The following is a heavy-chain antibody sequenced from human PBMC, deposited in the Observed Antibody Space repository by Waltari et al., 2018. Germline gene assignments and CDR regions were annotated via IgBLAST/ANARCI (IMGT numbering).Heavy chain of an antibody. V-gene: IGHV1-69*14. J-gene: IGHJ3*02. CDR3: ARDLGLVGATEFDI. Sequence: VQLVQSGAEVKKPGATVKISCKASGYTFTDYYMHWVQQAPGQGLEWMGRIIPIFGTANYAQKFQGRVTITADKSTSTAYMELSSLRSEDTAVYYCARDLGLVGATEFDIWGQGTMVTVSS. CDR2: IIPIFGTA. D-gene: IGHD1-26*01. CDR1: GYTFTDYY.